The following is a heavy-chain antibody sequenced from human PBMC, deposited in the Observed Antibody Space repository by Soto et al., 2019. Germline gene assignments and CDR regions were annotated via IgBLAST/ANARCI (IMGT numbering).Heavy chain of an antibody. CDR2: ITSTSTTI. J-gene: IGHJ5*01. D-gene: IGHD3-10*01. V-gene: IGHV3-48*02. Sequence: GGSLRLSCAASGFTFSGYSMNWVRQAPGKGLEWISFITSTSTTIFYADSVKGRFTISRDNAKNSLYLQMNSLRDEDTAVYYCARDTLDGAYGSGRNGFDSWGLGTLVTGS. CDR1: GFTFSGYS. CDR3: ARDTLDGAYGSGRNGFDS.